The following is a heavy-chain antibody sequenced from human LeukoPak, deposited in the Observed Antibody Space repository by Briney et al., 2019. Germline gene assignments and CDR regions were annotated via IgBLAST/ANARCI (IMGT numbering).Heavy chain of an antibody. J-gene: IGHJ5*02. Sequence: KTGGSLRLSCAASGFTFSDYYMSWIRQAPGKGLEWVSYISSSGSTIYYADSVKGRFTISRDNAKNSLYLQMNSLRAEDTAVYYCARDREVRGVGLGGWRYNWFDPWGQGTLVTVSS. CDR2: ISSSGSTI. V-gene: IGHV3-11*01. CDR1: GFTFSDYY. D-gene: IGHD3-10*01. CDR3: ARDREVRGVGLGGWRYNWFDP.